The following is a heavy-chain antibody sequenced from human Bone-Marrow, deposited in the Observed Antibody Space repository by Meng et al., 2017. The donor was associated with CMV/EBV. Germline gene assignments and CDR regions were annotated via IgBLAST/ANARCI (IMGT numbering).Heavy chain of an antibody. CDR2: INPNSGGT. D-gene: IGHD4-23*01. CDR1: GYTFTGYY. CDR3: ARDATVAEFDP. V-gene: IGHV1-2*02. J-gene: IGHJ5*02. Sequence: ASVKVSCKASGYTFTGYYMHWVRQAPGQGLEWMGWINPNSGGTNYAQKLQGRVTMTTDTSTSTAYMELRSLRSDGTAVYYCARDATVAEFDPWGQGTLVTVSS.